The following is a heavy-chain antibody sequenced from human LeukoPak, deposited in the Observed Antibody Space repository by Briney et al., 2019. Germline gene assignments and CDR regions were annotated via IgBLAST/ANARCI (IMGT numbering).Heavy chain of an antibody. J-gene: IGHJ6*02. D-gene: IGHD2-2*01. CDR2: ISAYNGNT. Sequence: ASVKVSCKASGYTFTSYGISWVRQAPGQGVEWMGWISAYNGNTNYAQKLQGRVTMTTDTSTSTAYMELRSLRSDDTAVYYCARGYVVPAAFFYYYYGMDVWGQGTTVTVSS. V-gene: IGHV1-18*01. CDR3: ARGYVVPAAFFYYYYGMDV. CDR1: GYTFTSYG.